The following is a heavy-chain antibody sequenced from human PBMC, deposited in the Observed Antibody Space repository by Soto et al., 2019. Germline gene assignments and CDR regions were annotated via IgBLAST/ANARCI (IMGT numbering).Heavy chain of an antibody. Sequence: QVPLVQSGPEVKRPGASVRVSCKASGYTFNTYGISWVRQAPRQGLEWMGWISAYNGHADYAQKFQVRVTMTTDASTNTVSMELRGLISDDTATYYCARGRTWGARDFDYWGQGTLVTVSS. D-gene: IGHD3-16*01. CDR2: ISAYNGHA. J-gene: IGHJ4*02. CDR3: ARGRTWGARDFDY. V-gene: IGHV1-18*01. CDR1: GYTFNTYG.